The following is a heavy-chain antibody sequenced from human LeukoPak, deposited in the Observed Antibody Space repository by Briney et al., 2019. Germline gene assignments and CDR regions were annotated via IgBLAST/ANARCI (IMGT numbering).Heavy chain of an antibody. CDR3: ASSACSSTSCYNLDY. D-gene: IGHD2-2*02. Sequence: ASVKVSCKASGGTFMRHSISWVRQAPGQGLEWMGWISAYNGNTNYAQKLQGRVTMTTDTSTSTAYMELRSLRSDDTAVYYCASSACSSTSCYNLDYWGQGTLVTVSS. J-gene: IGHJ4*02. CDR1: GGTFMRHS. CDR2: ISAYNGNT. V-gene: IGHV1-18*01.